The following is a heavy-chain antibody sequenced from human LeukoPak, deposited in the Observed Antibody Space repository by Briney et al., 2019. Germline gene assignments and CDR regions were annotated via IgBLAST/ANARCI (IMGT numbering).Heavy chain of an antibody. CDR2: IKQDGSEK. CDR1: GFTFSNYW. D-gene: IGHD2-21*01. Sequence: GGSLRLSCAASGFTFSNYWMSWVRQAPGKGLEWVANIKQDGSEKYYVDSVEGRFTTSRDNAQNSLYLQMNSLRAEDTAVYYCARPLGRVKENAFDIWGQGTMVTVSS. CDR3: ARPLGRVKENAFDI. V-gene: IGHV3-7*03. J-gene: IGHJ3*02.